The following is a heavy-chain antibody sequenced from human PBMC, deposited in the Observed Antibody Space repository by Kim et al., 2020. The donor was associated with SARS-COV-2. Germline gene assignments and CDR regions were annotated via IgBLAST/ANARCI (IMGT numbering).Heavy chain of an antibody. Sequence: SETLSRTCTVSGSSISDYYWSWIRQPPGTGLECIGYIYSGHTDYNPSLKSRATISVDTSRNQVSLILRSVTAADTAIYFCARIAPGWYTVNCGQGTLLTV. D-gene: IGHD6-19*01. V-gene: IGHV4-59*13. CDR1: GSSISDYY. J-gene: IGHJ4*02. CDR2: IYSGHT. CDR3: ARIAPGWYTVN.